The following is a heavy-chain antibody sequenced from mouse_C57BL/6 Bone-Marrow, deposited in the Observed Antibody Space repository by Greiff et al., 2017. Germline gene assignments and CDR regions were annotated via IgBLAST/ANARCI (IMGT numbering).Heavy chain of an antibody. D-gene: IGHD2-4*01. CDR3: ASGRDYDRYYYAMDY. Sequence: VQLQESGAELVKPGASVKMSCKASGYTFTTYPIEWMKQNHGKSLEWIGNFHPYNDDTKYNEKFKGKATLTVEKSSSTVYLELSRLTSDDSAVYYCASGRDYDRYYYAMDYWGQGTSGTVSS. J-gene: IGHJ4*01. CDR2: FHPYNDDT. V-gene: IGHV1-47*01. CDR1: GYTFTTYP.